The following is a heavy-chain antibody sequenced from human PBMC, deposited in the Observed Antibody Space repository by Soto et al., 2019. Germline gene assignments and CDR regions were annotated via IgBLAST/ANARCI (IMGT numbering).Heavy chain of an antibody. CDR3: ARTDYTVTRGVDV. CDR1: GFTFDDYA. Sequence: EVQLVESGGGLVQPGRSLRLSCAASGFTFDDYAMHWVRQAPGKGLEWVSGISWNSGSIGYADSVKGRFTISRDNAKNSLYRQMNSLRAEDTALYYCARTDYTVTRGVDVWGQGTTVTVSS. V-gene: IGHV3-9*01. D-gene: IGHD4-17*01. J-gene: IGHJ6*02. CDR2: ISWNSGSI.